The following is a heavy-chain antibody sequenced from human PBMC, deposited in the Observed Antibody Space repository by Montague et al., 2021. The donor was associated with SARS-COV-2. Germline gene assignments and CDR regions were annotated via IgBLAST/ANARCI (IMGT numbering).Heavy chain of an antibody. CDR1: GFSLSTSGMC. Sequence: VKPTQTLTLTCTFSGFSLSTSGMCVSWIRQPPGKALEWLAHIDWDDDKYYSTSLKTRLTISKDTSKIQVVLTMTNMDPVDTATYYCARTHYDILAGCYIAFDYWGQGTLVTVSS. CDR2: IDWDDDK. V-gene: IGHV2-70*01. CDR3: ARTHYDILAGCYIAFDY. D-gene: IGHD3-9*01. J-gene: IGHJ4*02.